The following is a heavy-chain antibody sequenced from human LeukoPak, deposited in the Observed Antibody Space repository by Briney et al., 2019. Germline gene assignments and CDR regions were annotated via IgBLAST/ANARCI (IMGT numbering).Heavy chain of an antibody. Sequence: GESLKISCKGSGYFFTTYWIGWVRQMPGKGLEWMGIIYPGDSDTRYSPSFQGQVTISADKSISTAYLQWSSLKASDSAIYYCARLYYSASGYPDYWGQGTLVTVSS. D-gene: IGHD3-22*01. J-gene: IGHJ4*02. CDR2: IYPGDSDT. CDR1: GYFFTTYW. CDR3: ARLYYSASGYPDY. V-gene: IGHV5-51*01.